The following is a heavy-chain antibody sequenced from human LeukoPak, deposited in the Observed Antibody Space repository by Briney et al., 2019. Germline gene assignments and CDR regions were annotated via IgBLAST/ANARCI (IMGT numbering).Heavy chain of an antibody. V-gene: IGHV4-34*01. CDR2: INQSGST. CDR3: TREYGFMTTVFHAFDI. J-gene: IGHJ3*02. D-gene: IGHD4-17*01. CDR1: GGSLSGFY. Sequence: SETLSLTCAVYGGSLSGFYWSWIRQSPGKGLEWIGEINQSGSTNYNPSLKSRVTISVDTSRNQFSLKLSSVTAADTAIYYCTREYGFMTTVFHAFDIWGQGTMVTVSS.